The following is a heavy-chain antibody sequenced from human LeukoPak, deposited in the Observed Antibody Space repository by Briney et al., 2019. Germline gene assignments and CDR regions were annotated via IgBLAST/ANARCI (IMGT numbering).Heavy chain of an antibody. V-gene: IGHV1-69*10. J-gene: IGHJ3*02. Sequence: SVKVSCKASGGTFSSYAISWVRQAPGQGLEWMGGIIPILGIANYAQRFQGRVTITADKSTSTAYMELSSLRSEDTAVYYCARGRSDFYYGSGSYYHDAFDIWGQGTMVTVSS. CDR3: ARGRSDFYYGSGSYYHDAFDI. CDR2: IIPILGIA. D-gene: IGHD3-10*01. CDR1: GGTFSSYA.